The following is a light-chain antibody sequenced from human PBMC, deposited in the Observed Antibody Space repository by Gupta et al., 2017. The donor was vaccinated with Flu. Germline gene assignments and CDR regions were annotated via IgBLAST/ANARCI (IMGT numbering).Light chain of an antibody. CDR2: GTS. CDR3: QQYGSSPYT. V-gene: IGKV3-20*01. J-gene: IGKJ2*01. CDR1: QSVSINY. Sequence: GTLSLSPGDRATLSCRASQSVSINYLAWYQQKPGQAPRLLIYGTSSRPTGIPDRFSGRGSGTDFTLTISRLEPEDFAVYYCQQYGSSPYTFGQGTKLEIK.